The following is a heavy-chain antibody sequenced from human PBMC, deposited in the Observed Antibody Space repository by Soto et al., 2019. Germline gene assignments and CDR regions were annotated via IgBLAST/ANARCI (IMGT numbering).Heavy chain of an antibody. CDR3: ARAECSSPDCLTAYYSYGLDF. CDR1: GFTFSNFE. J-gene: IGHJ6*02. D-gene: IGHD2-15*01. Sequence: PGGSLRLSCAASGFTFSNFEMHWVRQAPGKGLEWVSYINTAGSTKYYAESVKGRFTISRDNARNSLFLQMNSLRAEDTAVYYCARAECSSPDCLTAYYSYGLDFWGQGSTVTVSS. V-gene: IGHV3-48*03. CDR2: INTAGSTK.